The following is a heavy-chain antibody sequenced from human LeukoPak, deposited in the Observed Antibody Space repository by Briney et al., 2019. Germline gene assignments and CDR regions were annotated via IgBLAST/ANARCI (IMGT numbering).Heavy chain of an antibody. CDR3: ARGGLRITGTPFDY. Sequence: SETLSLTCTVSGYSISSGYYWGWIRQPPGKGLEWTGSIYHSGSTYYNPSLKSRVTISVDTSKNQFSLKLSSVTAADTAVYYCARGGLRITGTPFDYWGQGTLVTVSS. J-gene: IGHJ4*02. CDR1: GYSISSGYY. D-gene: IGHD1-20*01. CDR2: IYHSGST. V-gene: IGHV4-38-2*02.